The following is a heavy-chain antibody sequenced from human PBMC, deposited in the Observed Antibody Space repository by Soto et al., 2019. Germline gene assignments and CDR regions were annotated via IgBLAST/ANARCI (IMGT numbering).Heavy chain of an antibody. J-gene: IGHJ4*02. Sequence: PGESLKISCKGSGCSFTSYWISWVRQMPGKGLEWMGRIDPSDSYTNYSPSFQGHVTISADKSISTAYLQWSSLKASDTAMYYCARHTTSSTSFFSFDYWGQGTLVTVSS. CDR2: IDPSDSYT. CDR3: ARHTTSSTSFFSFDY. V-gene: IGHV5-10-1*01. CDR1: GCSFTSYW. D-gene: IGHD2-2*01.